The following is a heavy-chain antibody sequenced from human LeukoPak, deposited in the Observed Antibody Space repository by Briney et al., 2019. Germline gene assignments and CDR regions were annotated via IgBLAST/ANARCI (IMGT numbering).Heavy chain of an antibody. CDR2: ITSSSAYI. D-gene: IGHD3-16*01. CDR1: GFTFNNYN. CDR3: ARDGARRDAFDI. Sequence: GGSLRLSCAASGFTFNNYNMNWVRQAPGKGLEWVSSITSSSAYIYYADSVKGRFTLSRDDAKNSVYLQMNSLRADDTAVYFCARDGARRDAFDIWGQGTMVTVSS. J-gene: IGHJ3*02. V-gene: IGHV3-21*01.